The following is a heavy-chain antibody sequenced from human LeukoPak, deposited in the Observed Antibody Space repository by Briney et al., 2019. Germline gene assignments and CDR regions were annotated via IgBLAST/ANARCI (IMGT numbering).Heavy chain of an antibody. CDR3: ANCLSAIPYFSQDWPYYFDY. V-gene: IGHV3-23*01. CDR2: ISGSGGST. J-gene: IGHJ4*02. D-gene: IGHD2-2*02. Sequence: GGSLRLSCAASGFTVSSNYMSWVRQAPGKGLEWVSAISGSGGSTYYADSVKGRFTISRDNSKNTLYLQMNSLRAEDTAVYYCANCLSAIPYFSQDWPYYFDYWGQGTLVTVSS. CDR1: GFTVSSNY.